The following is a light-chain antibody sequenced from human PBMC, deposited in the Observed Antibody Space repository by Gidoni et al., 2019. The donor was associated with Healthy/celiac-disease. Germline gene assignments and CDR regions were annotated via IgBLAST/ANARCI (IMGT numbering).Light chain of an antibody. J-gene: IGLJ3*02. V-gene: IGLV7-46*01. CDR3: LLSYSGAWV. CDR2: DTR. Sequence: QAVVTQEPSLTVSPGGTVTLTCGSSTGAVTSGHYPYWFQQKPGQAPRTLIYDTRNKHSWTPARFSGSLLGGKAALTLSGAQPEDEAEYYCLLSYSGAWVFVGGTKLTVL. CDR1: TGAVTSGHY.